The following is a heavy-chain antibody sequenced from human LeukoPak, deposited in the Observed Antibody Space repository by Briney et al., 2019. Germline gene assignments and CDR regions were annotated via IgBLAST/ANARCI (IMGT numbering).Heavy chain of an antibody. J-gene: IGHJ4*02. D-gene: IGHD3-22*01. V-gene: IGHV4-34*01. CDR2: INHSGST. CDR3: ANSDYYDSSGYLPLWVY. Sequence: SETLSLTCAVYGGSFSGYYWSWIRQPPGKGLEWIGEINHSGSTNYNLSLKSRVTISVDTSKNQFSLKLSSVTAADTAVYYCANSDYYDSSGYLPLWVYWGQGTLVTVSS. CDR1: GGSFSGYY.